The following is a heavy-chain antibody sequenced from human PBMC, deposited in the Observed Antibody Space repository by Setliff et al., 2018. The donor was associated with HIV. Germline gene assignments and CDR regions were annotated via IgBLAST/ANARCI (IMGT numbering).Heavy chain of an antibody. D-gene: IGHD5-12*01. CDR2: IKSKTDGGTT. Sequence: GGSLRLSCAASGFTFNNAWMTWVRQAPGKGLAWVGHIKSKTDGGTTDYAAPVKGRFTISRDDSKTTLYLQMNSLKTEDTAVYYCTTEDPWLRFGHWGQGTLVTVSS. J-gene: IGHJ5*02. CDR1: GFTFNNAW. V-gene: IGHV3-15*01. CDR3: TTEDPWLRFGH.